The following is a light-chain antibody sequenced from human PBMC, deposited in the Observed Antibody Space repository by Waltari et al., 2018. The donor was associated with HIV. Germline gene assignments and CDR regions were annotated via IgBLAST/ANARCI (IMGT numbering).Light chain of an antibody. CDR3: QQYSNWPLT. Sequence: EIVMTQSPATLSVSPGARATLSCRASQSVSSNLAWYQRKSGQAPRLLIYGASTRATGIPARFSGSGSGTEFTLTISSLQSEDFAVYYCQQYSNWPLTFGPGTKVDI. CDR2: GAS. CDR1: QSVSSN. V-gene: IGKV3-15*01. J-gene: IGKJ3*01.